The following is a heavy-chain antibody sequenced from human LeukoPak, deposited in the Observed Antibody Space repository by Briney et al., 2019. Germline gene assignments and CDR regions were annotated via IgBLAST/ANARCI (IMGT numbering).Heavy chain of an antibody. V-gene: IGHV3-23*01. J-gene: IGHJ4*02. CDR2: VWPKNDKT. Sequence: QTGGSLRLSCVASGFTFSGYSMGWVRQAPGRGLEWVSFVWPKNDKTYYADSVKGRFTISRDNSKNTLYLRMDSLRAEDTAVYYCAKRTSYYYDSSGYYEDRFDYWGQGTLVTVSS. D-gene: IGHD3-22*01. CDR3: AKRTSYYYDSSGYYEDRFDY. CDR1: GFTFSGYS.